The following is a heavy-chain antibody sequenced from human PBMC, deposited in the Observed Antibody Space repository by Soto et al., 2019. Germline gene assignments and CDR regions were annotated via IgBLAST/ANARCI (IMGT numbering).Heavy chain of an antibody. J-gene: IGHJ4*02. Sequence: ASVKVSFKASGYTFTSYGISWLRQAPGQGLEWMGWISAYNGNTNYAQKLQGRVTMTTDTSTSTAYMELRSLRSDDTAVYYCARDTDNYDYVWGSYRPFDYWGQGTLVTVSS. D-gene: IGHD3-16*02. CDR2: ISAYNGNT. CDR3: ARDTDNYDYVWGSYRPFDY. V-gene: IGHV1-18*01. CDR1: GYTFTSYG.